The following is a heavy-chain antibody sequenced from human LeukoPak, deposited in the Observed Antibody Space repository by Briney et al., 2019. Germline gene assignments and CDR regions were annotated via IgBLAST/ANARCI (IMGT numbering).Heavy chain of an antibody. J-gene: IGHJ4*02. V-gene: IGHV3-23*01. CDR2: ISGSGGST. CDR3: AKGFGSRENYFDY. D-gene: IGHD3-3*01. Sequence: PGGSLRLSCAASGFTFSSYAMSWVRQAPGKGLEWVSAISGSGGSTYYADSVKGRFTISRDNSKNTLYLQMNSLRAEGTAVYYCAKGFGSRENYFDYWGQGTLVTVSS. CDR1: GFTFSSYA.